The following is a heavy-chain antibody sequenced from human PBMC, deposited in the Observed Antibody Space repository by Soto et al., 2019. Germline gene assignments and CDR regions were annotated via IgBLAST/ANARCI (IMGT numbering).Heavy chain of an antibody. CDR1: GFTFSSYG. CDR2: ISGSGGST. CDR3: ANYKGGIAVAVGY. V-gene: IGHV3-23*01. J-gene: IGHJ4*02. D-gene: IGHD6-19*01. Sequence: GGSLRLSCAASGFTFSSYGMHWVRQAPGKGLEWVSAISGSGGSTYYADSVKGRFTISRDNSKNTLYLQMNSLRAEDTAVYYCANYKGGIAVAVGYWGQGTLVTVSS.